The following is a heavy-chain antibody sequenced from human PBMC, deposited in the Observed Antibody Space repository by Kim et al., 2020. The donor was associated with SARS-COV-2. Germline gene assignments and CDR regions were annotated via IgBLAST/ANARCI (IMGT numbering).Heavy chain of an antibody. V-gene: IGHV4-59*01. CDR2: VYNRCSA. D-gene: IGHD3-16*02. Sequence: SETLSLTCSVSGGSIGSYYWSWIRQPPGKGLEWIGYVYNRCSANYNSSLQSRVTISVDTSKDQIYLRLNSVTAADTAMYFCARSYDFNCGIYRYAFDIWG. J-gene: IGHJ3*02. CDR1: GGSIGSYY. CDR3: ARSYDFNCGIYRYAFDI.